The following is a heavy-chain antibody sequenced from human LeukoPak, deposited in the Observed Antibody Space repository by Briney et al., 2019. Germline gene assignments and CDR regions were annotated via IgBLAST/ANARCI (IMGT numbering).Heavy chain of an antibody. V-gene: IGHV3-23*01. CDR3: AKARTTVTTPHY. CDR1: GFTFSSYA. CDR2: ISGSGSNT. J-gene: IGHJ4*02. Sequence: GGSLRLSCTASGFTFSSYAMSWVRLAPGKGLEWVSAISGSGSNTYYTDSVKGRFTISRDNSKNTLYLQMNSLGAGDTAIYYCAKARTTVTTPHYWGQGTLVTVSS. D-gene: IGHD4-17*01.